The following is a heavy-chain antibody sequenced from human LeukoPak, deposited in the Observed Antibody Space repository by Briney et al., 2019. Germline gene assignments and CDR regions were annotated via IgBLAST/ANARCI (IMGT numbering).Heavy chain of an antibody. J-gene: IGHJ4*02. CDR3: ARGNLYYDSSGFDY. CDR2: ISSSSSYI. D-gene: IGHD3-22*01. CDR1: GFTFSSYS. V-gene: IGHV3-21*01. Sequence: GGSLRLSCAASGFTFSSYSMNWVRQAPGKGLEWVSSISSSSSYIYYADSVKGRFTISRDNAKNSLYVQMNSLRAEDTAVYYCARGNLYYDSSGFDYWGQGTLVTVSS.